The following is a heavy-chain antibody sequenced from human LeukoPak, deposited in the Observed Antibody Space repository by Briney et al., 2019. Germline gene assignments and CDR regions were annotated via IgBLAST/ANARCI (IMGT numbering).Heavy chain of an antibody. CDR3: AKTVTTLTYYYYYYMDV. CDR2: IYSGGST. Sequence: GGSLRLSCAASEFSVGSNYMTWVRQAPGKGLEWVSLIYSGGSTYYADSVKGRFTISRDNSKNTLYLQMNSLRAEDTAVYYCAKTVTTLTYYYYYYMDVWGKGTTVTISS. D-gene: IGHD4-17*01. J-gene: IGHJ6*03. V-gene: IGHV3-66*01. CDR1: EFSVGSNY.